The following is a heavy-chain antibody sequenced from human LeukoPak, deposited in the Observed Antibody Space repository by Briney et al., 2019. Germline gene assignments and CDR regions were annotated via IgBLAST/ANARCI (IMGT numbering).Heavy chain of an antibody. CDR1: GYTFTSYG. V-gene: IGHV1-18*01. CDR3: ARVEVGASPVDY. D-gene: IGHD1-26*01. Sequence: ASVKVSCKASGYTFTSYGISWVRQAPGQGLEWMGWISAYNGNTNYAQKLQGRVTMITDTSTSTAYMELRSLRSDDTAVYYCARVEVGASPVDYWGQGTLVTVSS. J-gene: IGHJ4*02. CDR2: ISAYNGNT.